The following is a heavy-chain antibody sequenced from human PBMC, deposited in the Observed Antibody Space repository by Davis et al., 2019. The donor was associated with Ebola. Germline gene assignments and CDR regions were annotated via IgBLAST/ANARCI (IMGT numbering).Heavy chain of an antibody. CDR3: ASGGYSGYDGYFDD. Sequence: SETLSLTCTVSGDSISFDDYYWSWIRQPPGQGLEWIGYIYYTGSTNYNPSLKSRFTMSLDTSNNQFSLRLSSVTAADTAVYYCASGGYSGYDGYFDDWGQGTLVTVSS. D-gene: IGHD5-12*01. CDR1: GDSISFDDYY. J-gene: IGHJ4*02. CDR2: IYYTGST. V-gene: IGHV4-30-4*01.